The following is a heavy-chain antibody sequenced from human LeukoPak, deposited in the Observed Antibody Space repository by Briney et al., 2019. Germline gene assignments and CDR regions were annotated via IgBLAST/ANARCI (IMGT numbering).Heavy chain of an antibody. J-gene: IGHJ6*02. Sequence: GASVKISCKASGYTLTNSAINWLRQAPGQGLEWMGGIIPIFGTANYAQKFQGRVTITADESTSTAYMELSSLRSEDTAVYYCARLPLRSIAVGYYGMDVWGQGTTVTVSS. D-gene: IGHD6-6*01. CDR1: GYTLTNSA. CDR3: ARLPLRSIAVGYYGMDV. V-gene: IGHV1-69*13. CDR2: IIPIFGTA.